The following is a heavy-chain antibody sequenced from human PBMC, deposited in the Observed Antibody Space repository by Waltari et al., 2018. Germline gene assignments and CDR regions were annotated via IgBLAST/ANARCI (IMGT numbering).Heavy chain of an antibody. D-gene: IGHD3-22*01. J-gene: IGHJ5*02. CDR2: MNPNSGNT. CDR3: ARALYYYDSSGYREDNWFDP. V-gene: IGHV1-8*03. CDR1: GYTFTSYD. Sequence: QVQLVQSGAEVKKPGASVKVSCKASGYTFTSYDINWVRQATGRGLEWMGWMNPNSGNTGYAQKFQGRVTITRNTSISTAYMELSSLRSEDTAVYYCARALYYYDSSGYREDNWFDPWGQGTLVTVSS.